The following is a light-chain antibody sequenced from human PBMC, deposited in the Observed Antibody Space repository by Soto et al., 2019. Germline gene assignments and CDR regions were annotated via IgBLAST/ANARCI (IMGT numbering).Light chain of an antibody. CDR3: CSAVGGPIWV. Sequence: QSVLTQPASVSGSPGQSITISCTGTSSDVGRYKRVSWYQQHPGKAPTLMIYEVNKRPSGVSNRFSGSKSGNTASLTISGLQAEYEADYSCCSAVGGPIWVFGGGTKLTVL. CDR1: SSDVGRYKR. CDR2: EVN. V-gene: IGLV2-23*02. J-gene: IGLJ3*02.